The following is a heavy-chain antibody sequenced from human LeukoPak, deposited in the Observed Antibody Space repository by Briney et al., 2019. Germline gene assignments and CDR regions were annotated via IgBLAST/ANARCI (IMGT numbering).Heavy chain of an antibody. Sequence: GGSLRLSCEASRFTFSSYGMHWVRQAPGKGLEWVAVISYDGNVTYYADSVKGRFTISRDNSRNTLFLPMNSLRPDETADYYCAKDCTHHVSTWYDSWGQGTLVTVSS. CDR2: ISYDGNVT. CDR1: RFTFSSYG. CDR3: AKDCTHHVSTWYDS. J-gene: IGHJ4*02. D-gene: IGHD6-13*01. V-gene: IGHV3-30*18.